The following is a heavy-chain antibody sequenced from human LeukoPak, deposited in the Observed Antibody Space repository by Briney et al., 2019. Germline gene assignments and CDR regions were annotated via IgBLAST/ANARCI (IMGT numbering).Heavy chain of an antibody. CDR2: IRYDGRNK. CDR1: GFTFSNYG. J-gene: IGHJ4*02. CDR3: GKDVPYNSAYYAAQYIDF. V-gene: IGHV3-30*02. Sequence: GGSLRLSCATSGFTFSNYGSHWVRQAPGKGLEWVAFIRYDGRNKYYADSVRGRFTISRDNFKSTVFLQMNSLITEDTALYYCGKDVPYNSAYYAAQYIDFWGQGTLVTVSS. D-gene: IGHD6-19*01.